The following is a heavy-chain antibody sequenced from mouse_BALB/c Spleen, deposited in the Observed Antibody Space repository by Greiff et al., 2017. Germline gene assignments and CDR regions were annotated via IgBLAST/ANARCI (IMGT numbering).Heavy chain of an antibody. Sequence: EVKLMESGGGLVQPGGSRKLSCAASGFTFSDYGMAWVRQAPGKGPEWVAFISNLAYSIYYADTVTGRFTISRENAKNTLYLEMSSLRSEDTAMYYCASVKASYYFDYWGQGTTLTVSS. V-gene: IGHV5-15*02. D-gene: IGHD6-1*01. CDR2: ISNLAYSI. CDR1: GFTFSDYG. CDR3: ASVKASYYFDY. J-gene: IGHJ2*01.